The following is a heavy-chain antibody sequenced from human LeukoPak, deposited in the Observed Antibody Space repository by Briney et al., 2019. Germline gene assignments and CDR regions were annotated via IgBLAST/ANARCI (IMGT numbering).Heavy chain of an antibody. D-gene: IGHD6-19*01. CDR1: GYTFTSYD. J-gene: IGHJ4*02. CDR2: MNPNSGNT. Sequence: ASVKVSCKASGYTFTSYDINWVRQATGQGLEWMGWMNPNSGNTGYAQKFQGRVTMTRNTSISTAYMQLSSLRSEDTAVYYCARVWAVARKILYYWGQGTLVTVSS. V-gene: IGHV1-8*01. CDR3: ARVWAVARKILYY.